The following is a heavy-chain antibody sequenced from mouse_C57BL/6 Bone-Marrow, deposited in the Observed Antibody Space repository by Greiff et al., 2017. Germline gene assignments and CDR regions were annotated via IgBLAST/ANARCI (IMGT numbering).Heavy chain of an antibody. CDR2: IDPSDSYT. CDR1: GYTFTSYW. D-gene: IGHD3-1*01. J-gene: IGHJ2*01. CDR3: AREGGLSGDFDN. V-gene: IGHV1-50*01. Sequence: QVQLQQPGAELVKPGASVKLSCKASGYTFTSYWMQWVKQRPGQGLEWIGEIDPSDSYTNYNQKFKGKATLTVDTSSSTAYMQLSSLTAEDSAVYYCAREGGLSGDFDNWGQGTTLTVSS.